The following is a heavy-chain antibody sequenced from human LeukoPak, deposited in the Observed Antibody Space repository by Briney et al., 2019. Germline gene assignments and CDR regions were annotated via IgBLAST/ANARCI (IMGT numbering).Heavy chain of an antibody. CDR1: GGSISSGSYF. V-gene: IGHV4-61*02. CDR2: IYTSGST. CDR3: ARTTEEYYGSGKSRKYYSYYYYMDV. Sequence: SETLSLTCTVSGGSISSGSYFWSWIRQPAGKGLEWIGRIYTSGSTNYNPSPKSRVTISVDRTKNHFSLKLSSVTAAGTAVYYCARTTEEYYGSGKSRKYYSYYYYMDVWGKGTTVTVSS. D-gene: IGHD3-10*01. J-gene: IGHJ6*03.